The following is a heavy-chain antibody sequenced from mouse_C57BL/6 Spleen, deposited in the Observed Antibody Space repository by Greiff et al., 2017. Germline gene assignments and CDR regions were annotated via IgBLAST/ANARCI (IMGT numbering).Heavy chain of an antibody. D-gene: IGHD2-1*01. J-gene: IGHJ2*01. CDR2: IYPSDSET. CDR1: GYTFTSYW. CDR3: AIYGNYVGY. Sequence: VQLQQPGPELVRPGSSVKLSCKSSGYTFTSYWMDWVKQRPGQGLEWIGNIYPSDSETHYNQKFKDKATLTVDKSSSTACMQPSGLTAEDSAVYYCAIYGNYVGYWGQGTTLTVSS. V-gene: IGHV1-61*01.